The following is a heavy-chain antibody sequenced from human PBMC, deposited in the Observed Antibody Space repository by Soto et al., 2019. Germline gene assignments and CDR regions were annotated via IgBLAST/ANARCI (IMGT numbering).Heavy chain of an antibody. D-gene: IGHD1-26*01. CDR3: ARGGQWDFLSDY. CDR1: GYTFTRYY. V-gene: IGHV1-18*01. CDR2: VSAYNGNT. Sequence: QVQLVQSGAEVKKPGASVKVSCMASGYTFTRYYINWVRQAPGQGLEWMGWVSAYNGNTHDEQKLKGRLTFATDTTTSTAYLELRSLRSDDTAVYLRARGGQWDFLSDYWGQGTLVTVSS. J-gene: IGHJ4*02.